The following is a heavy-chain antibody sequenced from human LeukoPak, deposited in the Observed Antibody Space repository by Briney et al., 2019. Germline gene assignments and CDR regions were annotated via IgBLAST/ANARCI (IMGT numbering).Heavy chain of an antibody. CDR2: ISASNGNT. V-gene: IGHV1-18*01. D-gene: IGHD2-15*01. J-gene: IGHJ4*02. CDR1: GYTFTSYG. CDR3: ARVDLDYAGIVVVVAATPLGY. Sequence: ASVKVSCKASGYTFTSYGISWVRQAPGQGLEWMGWISASNGNTNYAQKLQGRVTMTTDTSTSTAYMELRSLRSDDTAVYYRARVDLDYAGIVVVVAATPLGYWGQGTLVTVSS.